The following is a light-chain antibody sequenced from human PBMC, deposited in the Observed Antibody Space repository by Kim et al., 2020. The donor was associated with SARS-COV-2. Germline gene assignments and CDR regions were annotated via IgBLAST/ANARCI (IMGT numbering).Light chain of an antibody. CDR2: GAS. Sequence: PRERATLACRASQSVSSSYLAWYQQKPGQAPRLLIYGASSRATGIPDRFSGSGSGTDFTLTISRLEPEDFAVYYCQQYGSSPRLTFGGGTKVDIK. CDR3: QQYGSSPRLT. J-gene: IGKJ4*01. CDR1: QSVSSSY. V-gene: IGKV3-20*01.